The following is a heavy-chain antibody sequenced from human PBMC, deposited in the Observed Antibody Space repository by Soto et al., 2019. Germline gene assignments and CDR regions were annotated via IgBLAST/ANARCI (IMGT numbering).Heavy chain of an antibody. Sequence: SETLSLTCTVSGGSNSSHYWNWIRQSPGKGLEWIGHIHDSGDTNYNPSLRSRVSISLETSKKQFSLRVNSLTAADTAVYSCARSTVRHAFDIWGQGTVVTVSS. J-gene: IGHJ3*02. CDR1: GGSNSSHY. CDR2: IHDSGDT. D-gene: IGHD4-4*01. V-gene: IGHV4-59*11. CDR3: ARSTVRHAFDI.